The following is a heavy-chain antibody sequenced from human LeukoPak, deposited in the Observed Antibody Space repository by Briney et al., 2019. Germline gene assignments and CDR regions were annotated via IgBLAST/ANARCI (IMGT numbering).Heavy chain of an antibody. CDR2: IYYSGSN. CDR3: ARRFSSRWTDAFDI. D-gene: IGHD6-13*01. Sequence: SETLSLTCTVSGGSISSSSYYWGWIRQPPGKGLEWIVSIYYSGSNYYNPSLKSRVTISVDTSKNRFSLKLSSVTAADTAVYYCARRFSSRWTDAFDIWGQGTMVTVSS. CDR1: GGSISSSSYY. J-gene: IGHJ3*02. V-gene: IGHV4-39*01.